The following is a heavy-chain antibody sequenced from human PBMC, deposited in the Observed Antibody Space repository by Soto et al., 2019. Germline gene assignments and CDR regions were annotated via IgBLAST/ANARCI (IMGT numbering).Heavy chain of an antibody. CDR3: ARRYGGSIDY. D-gene: IGHD2-15*01. Sequence: QVQLQESGPGLVKPSETLSLTCTVSGGSISSYYWSWIRQPPGKGLEWIGYIYYSGSTNYNPSLKSRVTISVDTSNNQFSLKLSSGTAADTAGYYCARRYGGSIDYWGQGTLVTVSS. J-gene: IGHJ4*02. V-gene: IGHV4-59*08. CDR2: IYYSGST. CDR1: GGSISSYY.